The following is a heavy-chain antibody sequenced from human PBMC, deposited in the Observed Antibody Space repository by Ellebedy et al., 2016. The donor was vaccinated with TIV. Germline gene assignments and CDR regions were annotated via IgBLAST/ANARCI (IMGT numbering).Heavy chain of an antibody. J-gene: IGHJ6*02. CDR3: ARDRSEQWLVLVSYYYYGMDV. D-gene: IGHD6-19*01. Sequence: GESLKISCAASGFTFSSYSMNWVRQAPGKGLEWLSYISSSSSTIFYAVSVKGRFTISRDNAKNSLYLQMNSLRAEDTAVYYCARDRSEQWLVLVSYYYYGMDVWGQGTTVTVSS. CDR1: GFTFSSYS. V-gene: IGHV3-48*01. CDR2: ISSSSSTI.